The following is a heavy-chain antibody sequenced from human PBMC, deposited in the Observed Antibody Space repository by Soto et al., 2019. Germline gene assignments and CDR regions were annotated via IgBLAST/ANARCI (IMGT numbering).Heavy chain of an antibody. J-gene: IGHJ4*02. CDR2: IYWGDDK. Sequence: SGPTLVNPTQPLTLTCTFSGFSLSVTGVGVGWIRQPPGKALEWLALIYWGDDKRYSPSLRSRLTITKDTSKNQVVLTMTNMVPVDTATYYCAHSYSAEQWLQPFDYWGQGALVTVSS. CDR3: AHSYSAEQWLQPFDY. V-gene: IGHV2-5*02. D-gene: IGHD6-19*01. CDR1: GFSLSVTGVG.